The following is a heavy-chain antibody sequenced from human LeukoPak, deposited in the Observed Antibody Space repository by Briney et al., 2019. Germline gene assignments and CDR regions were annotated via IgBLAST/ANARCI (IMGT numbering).Heavy chain of an antibody. CDR1: GFAFSSNW. V-gene: IGHV3-7*04. Sequence: PGGSLRLSCAASGFAFSSNWMTWVRQAPGKGLEWVASIKQDGSEKYYVDSVKGRFTMSRDNAKNSLYLQMNSLRAEDMAVYYCARGHSSSPNWFDPWGQGTLVTVSS. J-gene: IGHJ5*02. CDR3: ARGHSSSPNWFDP. D-gene: IGHD6-13*01. CDR2: IKQDGSEK.